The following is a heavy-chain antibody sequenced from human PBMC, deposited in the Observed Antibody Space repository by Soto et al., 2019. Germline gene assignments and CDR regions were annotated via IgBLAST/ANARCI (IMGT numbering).Heavy chain of an antibody. CDR3: AREPSTAKREGLDA. CDR1: GYTFSDYS. CDR2: INPNSGGT. V-gene: IGHV1-2*02. J-gene: IGHJ5*02. Sequence: ASLKVSCTASGYTFSDYSIHWVRQAPGQGLEWMGWINPNSGGTKYAPKFPGGVTMTRETCITTAYLGLSRLRSGDTAVKYCAREPSTAKREGLDAWGQGPLFTAAS. D-gene: IGHD1-1*01.